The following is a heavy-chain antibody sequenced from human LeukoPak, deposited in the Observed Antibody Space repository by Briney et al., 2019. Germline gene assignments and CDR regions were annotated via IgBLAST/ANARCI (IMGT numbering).Heavy chain of an antibody. Sequence: SETLALPCTVSGGSISRYYWSWIRQPPGEGLEWIGFIYYSGRTNQNPPLKSRATTPVDTSKNQFFLRLGELTAARAAVDSRSRSSAMVTHSFDCRGQGTLVTVSS. CDR2: IYYSGRT. V-gene: IGHV4-59*08. J-gene: IGHJ4*02. CDR3: SRSSAMVTHSFDC. CDR1: GGSISRYY. D-gene: IGHD5-18*01.